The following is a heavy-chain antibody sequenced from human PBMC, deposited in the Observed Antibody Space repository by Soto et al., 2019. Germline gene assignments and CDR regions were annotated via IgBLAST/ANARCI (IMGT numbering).Heavy chain of an antibody. CDR2: INTANGDT. Sequence: ASVKVSCKASGYTFNRYAMHWVRQAPGQSLEWMGWINTANGDTEYSQKFQGRVTITRDSSASTVYMDLSSLRSEDTAVYYCARSILIVENDFDYWGQGTLVNVSS. V-gene: IGHV1-3*04. CDR3: ARSILIVENDFDY. D-gene: IGHD1-26*01. CDR1: GYTFNRYA. J-gene: IGHJ4*02.